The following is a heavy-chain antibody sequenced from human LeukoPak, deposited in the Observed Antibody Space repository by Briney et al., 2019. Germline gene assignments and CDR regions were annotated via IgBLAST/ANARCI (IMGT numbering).Heavy chain of an antibody. J-gene: IGHJ4*02. CDR3: ARDGSMDGPDFDY. V-gene: IGHV3-48*02. Sequence: PGGSLRLSCAASGFTLSSYSMNWVRQAPGKGLEWVSYISSSSSTIFYEDSVKGRFTTSRDNAKNSLYLQMNSLRDEDTALYYCARDGSMDGPDFDYWGQGALVTVSS. CDR2: ISSSSSTI. CDR1: GFTLSSYS. D-gene: IGHD3/OR15-3a*01.